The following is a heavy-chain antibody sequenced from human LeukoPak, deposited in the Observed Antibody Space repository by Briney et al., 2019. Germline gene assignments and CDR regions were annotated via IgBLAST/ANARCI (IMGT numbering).Heavy chain of an antibody. Sequence: SETLPLTCTVSGGSISTVNYFWGWIRQPPGKGLEWIGSIHYSGTTYYNPSLKSRVTISVDTSKNQFSLKLSSVTAADTALYYCAKHYMGSSYNHGLDRWGQGTLVTVSS. CDR3: AKHYMGSSYNHGLDR. V-gene: IGHV4-39*01. CDR1: GGSISTVNYF. D-gene: IGHD3-10*01. J-gene: IGHJ5*02. CDR2: IHYSGTT.